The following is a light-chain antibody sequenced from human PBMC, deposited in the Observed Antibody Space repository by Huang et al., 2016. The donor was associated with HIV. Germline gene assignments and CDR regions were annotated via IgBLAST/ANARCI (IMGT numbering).Light chain of an antibody. Sequence: EIVMTQSPATLSVSPGARAPLPCRASQSVSRNLAWYQQKPGQAPRLLIYGASTRATGIPARVRGSGSGTEFTLTISSLQSEDFAVYYCQQYNNWPPPAWTFGQGTKVEIK. CDR2: GAS. J-gene: IGKJ1*01. CDR1: QSVSRN. V-gene: IGKV3-15*01. CDR3: QQYNNWPPPAWT.